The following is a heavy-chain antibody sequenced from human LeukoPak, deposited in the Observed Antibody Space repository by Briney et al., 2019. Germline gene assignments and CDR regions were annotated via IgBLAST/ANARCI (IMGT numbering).Heavy chain of an antibody. Sequence: ASVKVSCKASGYTFTSYGISWVRQAPGQGLEWMGWISAYNGNTNYAQKFQGRVTMTRDTSISTAYMELSRLRSDDTAVYYCARAYYYDSSGYYHVRPVDYWGQGTLVTVSS. CDR2: ISAYNGNT. V-gene: IGHV1-18*01. D-gene: IGHD3-22*01. CDR3: ARAYYYDSSGYYHVRPVDY. J-gene: IGHJ4*02. CDR1: GYTFTSYG.